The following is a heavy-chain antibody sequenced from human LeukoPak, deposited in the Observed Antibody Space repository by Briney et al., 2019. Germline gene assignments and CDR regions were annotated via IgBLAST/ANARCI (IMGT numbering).Heavy chain of an antibody. D-gene: IGHD2-2*01. CDR1: GGSFSGYY. J-gene: IGHJ4*02. CDR3: ARWVPHCSSTSCYVYYFDY. CDR2: INHSGST. Sequence: SETLSLTCAVYGGSFSGYYWSWIRQPPGKGLGWIGEINHSGSTNYNPSLKSRVTISVDTSKNQFSLKLSSVTAADTAVYYCARWVPHCSSTSCYVYYFDYWGQGTLVTVSS. V-gene: IGHV4-34*01.